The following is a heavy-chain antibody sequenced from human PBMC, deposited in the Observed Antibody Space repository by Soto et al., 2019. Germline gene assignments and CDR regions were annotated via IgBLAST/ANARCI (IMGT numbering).Heavy chain of an antibody. CDR3: ARVFFGRFAWFDP. CDR2: IYYSGST. J-gene: IGHJ5*02. Sequence: PSETLSLTCSVSGVSITSYYWSWIRQPPGKGLEWIGYIYYSGSTNYNPSLKSRVTISVDTSKNQFSLKLSSVTAADTAVYYCARVFFGRFAWFDPWGQGTLVTVSS. D-gene: IGHD1-26*01. CDR1: GVSITSYY. V-gene: IGHV4-59*01.